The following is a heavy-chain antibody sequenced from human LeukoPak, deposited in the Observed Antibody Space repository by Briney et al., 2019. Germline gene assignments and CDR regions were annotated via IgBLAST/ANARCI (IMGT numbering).Heavy chain of an antibody. CDR3: AREGRGSSGYYGAFDI. CDR2: MNPNSGNT. CDR1: GYTFTSYD. V-gene: IGHV1-8*03. Sequence: RASVKVSCKASGYTFTSYDINWVRQATGQGLEWMGWMNPNSGNTGCAQKFQGRVTITRNTSISTAYMELSSLRSEDTAVYYCAREGRGSSGYYGAFDIWGQGTMVTVSS. D-gene: IGHD3-22*01. J-gene: IGHJ3*02.